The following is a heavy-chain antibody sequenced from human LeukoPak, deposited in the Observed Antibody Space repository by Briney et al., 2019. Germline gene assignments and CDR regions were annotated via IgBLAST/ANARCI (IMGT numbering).Heavy chain of an antibody. CDR2: IRYDGSNK. J-gene: IGHJ4*02. D-gene: IGHD3-22*01. Sequence: GGSLRLSCAASGFTFSSYGKSWVRQAPGKGLEWVAFIRYDGSNKYYADSVKGRFTISRDNSKNTLYLQMKSLRTEDTAVYYCARAVGVDPSDSSGSYSDYWGQGTLVTVSS. CDR1: GFTFSSYG. CDR3: ARAVGVDPSDSSGSYSDY. V-gene: IGHV3-30*02.